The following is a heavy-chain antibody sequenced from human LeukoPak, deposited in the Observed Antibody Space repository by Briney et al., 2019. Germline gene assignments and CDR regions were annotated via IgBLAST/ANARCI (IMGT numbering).Heavy chain of an antibody. CDR3: ARDRSSSWTNWFDP. CDR1: GYSISSGYY. V-gene: IGHV4-38-2*02. Sequence: SETLSLTCTVSGYSISSGYYWGWIRQPPGKGLEWIGSIYHSGSTYYNPSLKSRVTISVDTSKNQFSLKLSSVTAADTAVYYCARDRSSSWTNWFDPWGQGTLVTVSS. CDR2: IYHSGST. J-gene: IGHJ5*02. D-gene: IGHD6-13*01.